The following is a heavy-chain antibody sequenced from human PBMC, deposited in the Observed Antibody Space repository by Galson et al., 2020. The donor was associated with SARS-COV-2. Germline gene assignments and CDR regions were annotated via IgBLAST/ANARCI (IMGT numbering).Heavy chain of an antibody. CDR1: GFTFRRYA. CDR3: ANGPLSPVMVTLGPLYYFDY. J-gene: IGHJ4*02. Sequence: GGSLRLSCAASGFTFRRYAMSWVRQAPGKGLEWVPGNSDSGGRTYSADSVKGRFTIPRDNSKNTLYLQMKSLRVEDTAVYYCANGPLSPVMVTLGPLYYFDYWGQGTLVTVSS. V-gene: IGHV3-23*01. CDR2: NSDSGGRT. D-gene: IGHD3-16*01.